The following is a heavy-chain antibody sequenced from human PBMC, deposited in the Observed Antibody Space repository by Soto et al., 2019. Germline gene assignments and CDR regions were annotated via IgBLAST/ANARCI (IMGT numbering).Heavy chain of an antibody. D-gene: IGHD6-13*01. Sequence: ASVKVSCKASGYTFTLYYMHWVRQAPGQGLEWMGWINANSGGTNYAQKFQGRVTLTRDTSISTAYMELRRLRYDDTAVYYCARAKQQLVHDPFDIWGQGTMVTVSS. CDR3: ARAKQQLVHDPFDI. CDR1: GYTFTLYY. V-gene: IGHV1-2*02. CDR2: INANSGGT. J-gene: IGHJ3*02.